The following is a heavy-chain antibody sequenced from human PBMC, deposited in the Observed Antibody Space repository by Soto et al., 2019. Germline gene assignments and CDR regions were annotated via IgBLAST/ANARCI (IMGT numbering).Heavy chain of an antibody. D-gene: IGHD1-1*01. V-gene: IGHV4-31*03. CDR3: ASSEGTYYYYYMDV. CDR1: GGSISSGGYY. Sequence: SETLSLTCTVSGGSISSGGYYWSWIRQHPGKGLEWIGYIYYSGSTYYNPSLKSRVTISVDTSKNQFSLKLSSVTAADTAVFYCASSEGTYYYYYMDVWGKGTTVTVS. J-gene: IGHJ6*03. CDR2: IYYSGST.